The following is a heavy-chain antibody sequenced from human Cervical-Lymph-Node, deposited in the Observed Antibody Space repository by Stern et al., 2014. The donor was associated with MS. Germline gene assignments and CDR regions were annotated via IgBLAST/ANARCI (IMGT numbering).Heavy chain of an antibody. CDR1: GFTFSSYS. CDR2: VSSSSATI. D-gene: IGHD2-2*01. J-gene: IGHJ6*02. V-gene: IGHV3-48*01. Sequence: EDQLVESGGGLVQPGGSLRLSCAASGFTFSSYSINWVRRAPGKGLEWLSYVSSSSATIYYADSVKGRFTVSRDNAKNSLYLQMSSLRAEDTAVYYCARDDGSTSVDYYYGMDVWGQGTTVTVSS. CDR3: ARDDGSTSVDYYYGMDV.